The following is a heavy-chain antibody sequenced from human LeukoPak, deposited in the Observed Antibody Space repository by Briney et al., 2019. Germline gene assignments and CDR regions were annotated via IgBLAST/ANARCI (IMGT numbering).Heavy chain of an antibody. CDR1: GFTFSTYE. Sequence: PGGSLRLSCAASGFTFSTYEASWVRQALGKGLEWVASISSSTTYIYYADSLKGRFTISRDDAKNSLYLQMSSLRAEDTAVYYCAREVIGGNSAWGQGTLVTVSS. D-gene: IGHD4-23*01. CDR3: AREVIGGNSA. CDR2: ISSSTTYI. J-gene: IGHJ4*02. V-gene: IGHV3-21*01.